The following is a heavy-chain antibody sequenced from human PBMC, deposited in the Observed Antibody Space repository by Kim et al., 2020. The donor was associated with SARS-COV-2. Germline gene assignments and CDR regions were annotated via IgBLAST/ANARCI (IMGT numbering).Heavy chain of an antibody. CDR2: IYSGGSST. Sequence: GGSLRLSCAASGFTFSSYAMSWVRQAPGKGLEWVSVIYSGGSSTYYADSVKGRFTISRDNSKNTLYLQMNSLRAEDTAVYYCAKDGREGLRFGLGGDYGMDVWGQGTTVTVSS. J-gene: IGHJ6*02. D-gene: IGHD5-12*01. V-gene: IGHV3-23*03. CDR1: GFTFSSYA. CDR3: AKDGREGLRFGLGGDYGMDV.